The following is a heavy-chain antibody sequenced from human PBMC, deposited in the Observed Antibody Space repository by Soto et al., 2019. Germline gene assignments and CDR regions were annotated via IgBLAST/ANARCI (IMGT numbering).Heavy chain of an antibody. D-gene: IGHD3-3*01. V-gene: IGHV1-2*02. CDR1: GYPVTAYY. J-gene: IGHJ3*02. CDR3: ARGGGVGVAGSAAFDM. CDR2: INPATGAA. Sequence: QLHLVQSGAVVKKPGASVTVSCSASGYPVTAYYMHWVRQAPGRGLEWMGGINPATGAAKYTQTFQGRVTMPRDTSTSTVFMELSGLASEATAVFYWARGGGVGVAGSAAFDMWGQGTLVTVSS.